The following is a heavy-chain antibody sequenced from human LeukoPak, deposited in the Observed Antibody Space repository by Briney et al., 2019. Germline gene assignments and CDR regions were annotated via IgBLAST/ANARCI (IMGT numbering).Heavy chain of an antibody. Sequence: PGGSLRLSCAASGFTSSSYAMSWVRQAPGKGLEWVSAISGSGGSTYYADSVKGRFTISRDNSKNTLYLQMNNLRAEDTAVYYCANQAYYYDSSGYYYYFDYWGQGTLVTVSS. J-gene: IGHJ4*02. V-gene: IGHV3-23*01. CDR3: ANQAYYYDSSGYYYYFDY. CDR2: ISGSGGST. CDR1: GFTSSSYA. D-gene: IGHD3-22*01.